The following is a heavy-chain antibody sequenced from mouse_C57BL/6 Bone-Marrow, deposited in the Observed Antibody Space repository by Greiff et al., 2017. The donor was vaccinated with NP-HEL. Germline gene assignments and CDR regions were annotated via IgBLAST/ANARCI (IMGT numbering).Heavy chain of an antibody. CDR3: ARNWDRFAY. CDR2: ISGGGGNT. Sequence: EVKLVESGGGLVKPGGSLKLSCAASGFTFSSYTMSWVRQTPEKRLEWVATISGGGGNTYYPDSVKGRFTISRDNAKNTLYLQMSSLRSEDTALYYCARNWDRFAYWGQGTLVTVSA. V-gene: IGHV5-9*01. D-gene: IGHD4-1*01. CDR1: GFTFSSYT. J-gene: IGHJ3*01.